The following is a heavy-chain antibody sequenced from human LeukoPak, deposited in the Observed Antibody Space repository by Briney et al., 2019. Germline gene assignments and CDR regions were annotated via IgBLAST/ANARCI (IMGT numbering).Heavy chain of an antibody. CDR1: GGSFSGYY. J-gene: IGHJ4*02. CDR2: TNHSGST. CDR3: ARIGYGDYSDY. V-gene: IGHV4-34*01. Sequence: SETLSLTCAVYGGSFSGYYWSWIRQPPGKGPEWIGETNHSGSTNYNPSLKSRVTISVDTSKNQFSLKLSSVTAADTAVYYCARIGYGDYSDYWGQGTLVTVSS. D-gene: IGHD4-17*01.